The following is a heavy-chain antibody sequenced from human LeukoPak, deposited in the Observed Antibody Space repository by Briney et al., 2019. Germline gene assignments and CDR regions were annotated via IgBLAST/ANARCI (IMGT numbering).Heavy chain of an antibody. V-gene: IGHV3-30*03. Sequence: GRSLRLSCAASGFTFSSYGMHWVRQAPGKGLEWVAVISYDGSNKYYADSVKGRFTISRDNSKNTLYLQMNSLRAEDTAVYYCAMLASQYLTSWFDYWGQGTLVTVSS. J-gene: IGHJ4*02. D-gene: IGHD2/OR15-2a*01. CDR2: ISYDGSNK. CDR3: AMLASQYLTSWFDY. CDR1: GFTFSSYG.